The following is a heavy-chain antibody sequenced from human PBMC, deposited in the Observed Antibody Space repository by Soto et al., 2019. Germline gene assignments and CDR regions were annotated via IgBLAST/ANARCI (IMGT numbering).Heavy chain of an antibody. CDR3: ARDRWYCSCGTCYTVLEY. CDR1: GFTFSNYY. CDR2: IKHDGSEK. J-gene: IGHJ4*02. Sequence: EVQLVESGGVLVQPGGSLRLSCAASGFTFSNYYMNWVRQAPGKGLEWVANIKHDGSEKYYVDSVKGRFTISRDNAKSSLYVQMNCLRAEDTTIYFCARDRWYCSCGTCYTVLEYWGQGALVTVSS. V-gene: IGHV3-7*01. D-gene: IGHD2-2*02.